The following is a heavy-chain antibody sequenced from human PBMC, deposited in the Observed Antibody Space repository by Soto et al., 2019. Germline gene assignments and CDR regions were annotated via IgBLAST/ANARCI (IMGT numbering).Heavy chain of an antibody. CDR1: GGSINKDAYS. J-gene: IGHJ3*02. CDR3: ARGEPAARTFDI. D-gene: IGHD2-2*01. Sequence: QLQLQESGSGLVKPSQTLSLTCAVSGGSINKDAYSWSWIRQPPGKGLEGIGYIYHSGTTYYNPSLKSRVIISVDKSKNQFSVKLSSVTAADTAVYYCARGEPAARTFDIWGQGTMVTVSS. V-gene: IGHV4-30-2*01. CDR2: IYHSGTT.